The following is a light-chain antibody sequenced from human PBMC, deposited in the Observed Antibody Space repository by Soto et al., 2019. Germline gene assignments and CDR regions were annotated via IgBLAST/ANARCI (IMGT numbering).Light chain of an antibody. V-gene: IGKV3-15*01. J-gene: IGKJ1*01. Sequence: EIVMTQSPATLSVSPGERATLSCRASQGVSRNLVWYQQKPGQAPRRLIYGASTTATGIPARFSGSGSGTEFTLTISSLQSEDFAVYYCQHYNSWPWTFGQGTKVEIK. CDR1: QGVSRN. CDR3: QHYNSWPWT. CDR2: GAS.